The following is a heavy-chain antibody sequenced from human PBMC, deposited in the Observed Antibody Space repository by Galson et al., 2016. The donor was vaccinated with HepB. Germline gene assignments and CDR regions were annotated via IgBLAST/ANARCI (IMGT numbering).Heavy chain of an antibody. CDR2: IYYSGST. CDR1: GGSISSYY. J-gene: IGHJ6*03. V-gene: IGHV4-59*01. CDR3: ARDSRGSGRYYSYYYYYMDV. D-gene: IGHD1-26*01. Sequence: SETLSLTCTVSGGSISSYYWSWIRQPPGKGLEWIGYIYYSGSTNYNPSLKSRVTISVDTSKNQFSLKLSSVTAADTAVYYCARDSRGSGRYYSYYYYYMDVWGKGTTVTVSS.